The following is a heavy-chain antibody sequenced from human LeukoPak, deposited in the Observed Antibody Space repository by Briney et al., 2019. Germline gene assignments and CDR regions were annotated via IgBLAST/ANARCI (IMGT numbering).Heavy chain of an antibody. CDR3: ARVGFERPRSSITVVRGVIRPNAFDL. V-gene: IGHV1-2*02. J-gene: IGHJ3*01. D-gene: IGHD3-10*01. Sequence: VSVKVSCKASGYTFTVYYMHWVRQAPGQGLEWMGRINPNSGDTKYAQNFQGRVTMTRDTSIDTAYMDLSRLRSDDTAVYYCARVGFERPRSSITVVRGVIRPNAFDLWGQGTMVTVSS. CDR1: GYTFTVYY. CDR2: INPNSGDT.